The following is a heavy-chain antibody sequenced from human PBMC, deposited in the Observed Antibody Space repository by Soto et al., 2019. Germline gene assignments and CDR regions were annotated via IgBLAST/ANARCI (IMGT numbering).Heavy chain of an antibody. D-gene: IGHD2-15*01. CDR1: GFTFSSYA. V-gene: IGHV3-23*01. CDR3: AKSSSKLLEGSWFDP. J-gene: IGHJ5*02. CDR2: ISGRGGST. Sequence: VGSLSLSCASSGFTFSSYAMSWVRHAPGKGLEWVSAISGRGGSTYYADSVKGRFTMSRDNYKNTLDLEMNSLRAEDTAVYYCAKSSSKLLEGSWFDPWGQGTLVNSP.